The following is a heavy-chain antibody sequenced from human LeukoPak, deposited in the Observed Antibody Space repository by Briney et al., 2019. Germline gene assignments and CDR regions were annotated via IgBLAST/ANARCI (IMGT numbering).Heavy chain of an antibody. V-gene: IGHV3-74*01. CDR1: GFTFSSYW. CDR3: ARSRRGYSIDY. CDR2: TNSDGSST. Sequence: GGSLRLSCAASGFTFSSYWMHWVRQAPGKGLVWVSRTNSDGSSTSYADSVKGRFTISRDNAKNTLYLQMNSLRAEDTAVYYCARSRRGYSIDYWGQGTLVTVSS. J-gene: IGHJ4*02. D-gene: IGHD5-18*01.